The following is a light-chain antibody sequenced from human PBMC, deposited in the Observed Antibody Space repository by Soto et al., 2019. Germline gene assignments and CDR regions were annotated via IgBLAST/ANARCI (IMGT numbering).Light chain of an antibody. J-gene: IGKJ1*01. CDR1: QSISDY. CDR2: DAS. CDR3: QHYNILPWT. Sequence: SPATLSANIGGRAIFPCRASQSISDYLAWYQQKPGKAPKLLIYDASNLESGVPSRFSGSGSGTEFTLTISSLQPGDVATYYCQHYNILPWTFGHGTNVDIK. V-gene: IGKV1-5*01.